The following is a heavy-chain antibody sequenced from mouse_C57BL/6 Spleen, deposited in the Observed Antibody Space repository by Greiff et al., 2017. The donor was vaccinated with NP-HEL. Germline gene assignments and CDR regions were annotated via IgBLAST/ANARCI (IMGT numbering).Heavy chain of an antibody. D-gene: IGHD1-1*01. Sequence: QVQLQQSGAELVKPGASVKISCKASGYAFSSYWMNWVKQRPGKGLEWIGQIYPGDGDTNYNGKFKGKATLTADKSSSTAYMQLSSLTSEDSAVYFCARTLSSYEGYFDYWGQGTTLTVSS. CDR3: ARTLSSYEGYFDY. CDR1: GYAFSSYW. J-gene: IGHJ2*01. V-gene: IGHV1-80*01. CDR2: IYPGDGDT.